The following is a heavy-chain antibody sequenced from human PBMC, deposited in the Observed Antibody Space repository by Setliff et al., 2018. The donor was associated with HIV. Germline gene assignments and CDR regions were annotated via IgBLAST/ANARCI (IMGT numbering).Heavy chain of an antibody. J-gene: IGHJ6*02. CDR1: GFIFNNYA. CDR3: AKVGVSVWGSYLDYYAMDV. D-gene: IGHD3-16*01. CDR2: ISGIGGST. Sequence: SLKISCAASGFIFNNYAMSWVRQAPGKGLEWVSAISGIGGSTYYADSVKGRFTISRDNSKNTLFLQMNGLRAEDTAVYYCAKVGVSVWGSYLDYYAMDVWGQGTTVTVS. V-gene: IGHV3-23*01.